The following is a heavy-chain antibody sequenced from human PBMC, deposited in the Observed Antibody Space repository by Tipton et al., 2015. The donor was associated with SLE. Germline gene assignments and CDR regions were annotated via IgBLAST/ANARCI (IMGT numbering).Heavy chain of an antibody. J-gene: IGHJ2*01. Sequence: SLRLSCTASGFTLSNYGIHWVRQAPGKGLEWVASIKQDGSEKNYLDSVKGRFTISRDNAKNSLYLQMNNLRAEDTTVYYCARVDSYWYFDLWGRGTLVTVSS. D-gene: IGHD3/OR15-3a*01. CDR2: IKQDGSEK. CDR1: GFTLSNYG. V-gene: IGHV3-7*01. CDR3: ARVDSYWYFDL.